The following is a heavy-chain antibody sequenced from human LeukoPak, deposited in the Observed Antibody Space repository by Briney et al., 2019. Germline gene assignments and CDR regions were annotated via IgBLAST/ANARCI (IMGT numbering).Heavy chain of an antibody. J-gene: IGHJ5*02. Sequence: PGGSLRLSCVASGFTFSSSAMSWVRQAPGKGLEWVSAISNNGGYTYYADSVQGRFTNSRDNSKSTLCLQMNSLRAEDTALYYCVKASSSSPQYNWFDAWGQGTLVTVSS. CDR3: VKASSSSPQYNWFDA. V-gene: IGHV3-23*01. CDR2: ISNNGGYT. D-gene: IGHD6-6*01. CDR1: GFTFSSSA.